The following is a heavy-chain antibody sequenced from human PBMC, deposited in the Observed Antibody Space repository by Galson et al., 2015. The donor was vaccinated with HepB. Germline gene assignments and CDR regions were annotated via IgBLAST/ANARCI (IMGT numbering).Heavy chain of an antibody. J-gene: IGHJ3*02. Sequence: SVKVSCKASGGTFSSYAISWVRQAPGQGLEWMGGIIPIFGTANYAQKFQGRVTITADESTSTAYMELSSLRSEDTAVYYCARDPDAYDSSGYYFDAFDIWGQGTMVTVSS. V-gene: IGHV1-69*13. D-gene: IGHD3-22*01. CDR1: GGTFSSYA. CDR2: IIPIFGTA. CDR3: ARDPDAYDSSGYYFDAFDI.